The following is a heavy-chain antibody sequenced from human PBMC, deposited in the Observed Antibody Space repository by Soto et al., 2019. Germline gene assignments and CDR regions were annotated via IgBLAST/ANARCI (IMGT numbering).Heavy chain of an antibody. CDR3: ARLRSSDPTDAVXV. CDR2: IYPGDSDT. J-gene: IGHJ6*02. CDR1: GYSFSTYW. D-gene: IGHD2-8*01. V-gene: IGHV5-51*01. Sequence: PGESLKISCKGSGYSFSTYWIGWVRQMPGKGLEWMGIIYPGDSDTRYSPSFQGQVTISADKSITTAYLQWRSLRASDTAMYFFARLRSSDPTDAVXVWSQGTTVTVSS.